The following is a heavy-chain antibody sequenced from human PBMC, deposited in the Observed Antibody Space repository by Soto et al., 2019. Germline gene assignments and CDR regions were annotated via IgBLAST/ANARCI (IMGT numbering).Heavy chain of an antibody. J-gene: IGHJ6*03. CDR3: ARDGRIAVAGTSLYYYYYMDV. V-gene: IGHV1-46*03. CDR1: GYTFTSYY. Sequence: QVQLVQSGAEVKKPGASVKVSCKASGYTFTSYYMHWVRQAPGQGLEWMGIINPSGGSTSYAQKFQGRVTMTRDTSTSTVYMELSSLRSEDTAVYYCARDGRIAVAGTSLYYYYYMDVWGKGTTVTVSS. D-gene: IGHD6-19*01. CDR2: INPSGGST.